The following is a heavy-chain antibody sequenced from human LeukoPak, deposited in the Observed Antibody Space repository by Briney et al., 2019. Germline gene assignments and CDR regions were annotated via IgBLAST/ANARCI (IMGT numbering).Heavy chain of an antibody. CDR1: GYTFTHQW. D-gene: IGHD2-21*01. CDR3: ARHKGVADWFDP. CDR2: IYPRDSDT. Sequence: GESLKISCEASGYTFTHQWIGWVRQMPGTGLEWVGIIYPRDSDTIYSPSFQGHVTISADTSINTAYLEWRSLEASDTAMYYCARHKGVADWFDPWGQGTLVIVSS. V-gene: IGHV5-51*01. J-gene: IGHJ5*02.